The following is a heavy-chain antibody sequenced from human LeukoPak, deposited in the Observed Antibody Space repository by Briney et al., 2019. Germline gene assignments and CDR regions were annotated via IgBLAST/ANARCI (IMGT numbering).Heavy chain of an antibody. CDR1: GYTFTANN. D-gene: IGHD5/OR15-5a*01. J-gene: IGHJ4*02. Sequence: ASVKVSCKASGYTFTANNIHWVRQAPGQGPEWMGWVTPNSGATNIAQKFQDRVAMTTDTSISTAYMDLSRLRPDDTAVYFCARGLPGTSPGFDYWGQGTLVTVSS. CDR2: VTPNSGAT. V-gene: IGHV1-2*02. CDR3: ARGLPGTSPGFDY.